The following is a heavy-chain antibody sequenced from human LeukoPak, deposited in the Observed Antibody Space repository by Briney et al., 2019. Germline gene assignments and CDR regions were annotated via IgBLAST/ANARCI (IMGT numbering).Heavy chain of an antibody. D-gene: IGHD3-22*01. CDR1: GFTFSSYS. CDR2: ISSSSSYI. J-gene: IGHJ4*02. CDR3: AKELTYYYDSSGYAGPFDY. V-gene: IGHV3-21*04. Sequence: PGGSLRLSCAASGFTFSSYSMNWVRQAPGKGLEWVSSISSSSSYIYYADSVKGRFTISRDNAKNSLYLQMNSLRAEDTALYYCAKELTYYYDSSGYAGPFDYWGQGTLVTVSS.